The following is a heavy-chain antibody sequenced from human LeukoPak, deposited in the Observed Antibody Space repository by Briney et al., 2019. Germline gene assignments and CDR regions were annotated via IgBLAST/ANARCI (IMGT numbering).Heavy chain of an antibody. D-gene: IGHD6-13*01. V-gene: IGHV4-39*07. CDR1: GGSISSSSYY. CDR2: IYYSGST. J-gene: IGHJ4*02. Sequence: SETLSLTCTVSGGSISSSSYYWGWIRQPPGKGLEWIGSIYYSGSTYYNPSLKSRVTISVDTSKNQFSLKLGSVTAADTAVYYCARGLYSSSRDYWGQRTLVTVSS. CDR3: ARGLYSSSRDY.